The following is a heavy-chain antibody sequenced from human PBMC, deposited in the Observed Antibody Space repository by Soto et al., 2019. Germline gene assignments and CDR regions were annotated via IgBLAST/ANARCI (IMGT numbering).Heavy chain of an antibody. CDR1: GGSISTYY. D-gene: IGHD2-2*02. V-gene: IGHV4-4*07. CDR3: ARDSSYYTILPWAFDI. J-gene: IGHJ3*02. Sequence: VQLQESGPGLVNPSESLSLPCTVSGGSISTYYWSWIRQPAGYGLEWIGRIYTSGSTNYNPSLGSRVTMSADTSKIRFTLKLSSVTAANTAVYYCARDSSYYTILPWAFDIWVQGTRVTVSS. CDR2: IYTSGST.